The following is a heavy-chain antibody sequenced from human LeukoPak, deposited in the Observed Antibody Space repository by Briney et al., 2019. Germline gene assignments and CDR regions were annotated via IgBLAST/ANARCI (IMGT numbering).Heavy chain of an antibody. CDR2: IYYSGST. V-gene: IGHV4-39*01. CDR1: GGSISSRSYY. D-gene: IGHD6-19*01. Sequence: SETLFLTCTVSGGSISSRSYYWGWIRQPPGKGLEWIGNIYYSGSTYYNPSLKSRVTISVDTSESQFSLKMSSVTAADTAVYYCATVQHTSGWYGYFDYWGQGTLVTVSS. J-gene: IGHJ4*02. CDR3: ATVQHTSGWYGYFDY.